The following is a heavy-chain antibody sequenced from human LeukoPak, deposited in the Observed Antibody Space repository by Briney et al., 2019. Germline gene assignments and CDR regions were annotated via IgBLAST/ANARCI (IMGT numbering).Heavy chain of an antibody. CDR1: GGSLTNYY. CDR3: ARVFYIVGVTYSNFDY. J-gene: IGHJ4*02. V-gene: IGHV4-34*01. D-gene: IGHD1-26*01. CDR2: INHSGST. Sequence: SETLSLTCTVSGGSLTNYYWSWIRQPPGKGLEWIGEINHSGSTNYNPSLKSRVTISVDTSKNQFSLKLSSVTAADTAVYYCARVFYIVGVTYSNFDYWGQGTLVTVSS.